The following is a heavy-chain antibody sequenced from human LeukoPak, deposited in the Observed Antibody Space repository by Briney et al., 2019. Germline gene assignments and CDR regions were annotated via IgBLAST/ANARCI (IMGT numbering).Heavy chain of an antibody. CDR3: ARSLYVEMATMD. CDR2: IIPILGIA. CDR1: GGTFSRYT. V-gene: IGHV1-69*02. D-gene: IGHD5-24*01. Sequence: ASVEVYCKASGGTFSRYTNIWVRHAPGKGLEWMGRIIPILGIANYAQKFQGRVTITADKSTSTAYMELSSLRSEDTAVYYCARSLYVEMATMDWGQGTLVTVSS. J-gene: IGHJ4*02.